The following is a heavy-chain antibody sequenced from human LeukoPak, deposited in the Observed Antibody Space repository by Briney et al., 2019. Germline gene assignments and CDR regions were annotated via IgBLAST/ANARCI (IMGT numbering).Heavy chain of an antibody. J-gene: IGHJ4*02. V-gene: IGHV4-34*01. Sequence: SETLSLTCAVYGGSFSGYYWSWIRQPPGKGLEWIGEINHSGSTNYNPSLKSRVTISVDTSKNQFSLKLSSVTAADTAVYYCARSTIFGVVIIPFDYWGQGTLVTVSS. CDR2: INHSGST. D-gene: IGHD3-3*01. CDR1: GGSFSGYY. CDR3: ARSTIFGVVIIPFDY.